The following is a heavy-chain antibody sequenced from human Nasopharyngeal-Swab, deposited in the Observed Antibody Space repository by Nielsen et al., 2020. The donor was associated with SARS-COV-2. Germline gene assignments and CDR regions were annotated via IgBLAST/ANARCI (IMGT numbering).Heavy chain of an antibody. V-gene: IGHV4-34*01. Sequence: QEPRERLVWGVGVNHSGSPNYNPSLKSRVTISVDTSKNQFSLKLSSVTAADTAVYYCARGQGPRHYYDSSGYYYDVLGRGYYFDYWGQGTLVTVSS. CDR3: ARGQGPRHYYDSSGYYYDVLGRGYYFDY. J-gene: IGHJ4*02. CDR2: VNHSGSP. D-gene: IGHD3-22*01.